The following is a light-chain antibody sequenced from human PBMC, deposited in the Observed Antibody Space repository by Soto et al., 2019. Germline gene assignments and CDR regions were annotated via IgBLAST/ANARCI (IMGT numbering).Light chain of an antibody. J-gene: IGKJ1*01. CDR2: AAS. CDR3: QKYNRAPWT. CDR1: QDINNY. V-gene: IGKV1-27*01. Sequence: DIQRTQSPSSLSASVGDRVTITCRASQDINNYLAWYQQKPGKVPKLLIYAASTLQSGVPSRFSGSGSGTDFTLTISSLQPEDVATYYCQKYNRAPWTFGQGTKVEIK.